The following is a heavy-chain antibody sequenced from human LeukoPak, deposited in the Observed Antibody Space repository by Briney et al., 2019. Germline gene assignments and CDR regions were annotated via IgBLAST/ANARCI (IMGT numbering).Heavy chain of an antibody. CDR1: GGSISSYY. CDR3: ARDRDSSGLRDFDL. Sequence: QSSETLSLTRTVSGGSISSYYWSWIRQPPGKGLEWIGYIYYSGNTNYNPSLKSRVSISIDTSKNQFSLQLSSVTAADTAVYYCARDRDSSGLRDFDLWGRGTLVTVSA. V-gene: IGHV4-59*01. CDR2: IYYSGNT. D-gene: IGHD3-22*01. J-gene: IGHJ2*01.